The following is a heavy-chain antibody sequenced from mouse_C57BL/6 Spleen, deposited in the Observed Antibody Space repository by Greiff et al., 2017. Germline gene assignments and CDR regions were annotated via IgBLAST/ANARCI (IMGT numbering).Heavy chain of an antibody. V-gene: IGHV1-59*01. CDR3: ARGITTVVAEYFDV. CDR2: IDPSDSYT. CDR1: GYTFTSYW. Sequence: QVQLQQPGAELVRPGTSVKLSCKASGYTFTSYWMHWVKQRPGQGLEWIGVIDPSDSYTNYNQKFKGKATLTVDTSSSTAYMQLSSLTSEDSAVYYCARGITTVVAEYFDVWGTGTTVTVSS. D-gene: IGHD1-1*01. J-gene: IGHJ1*03.